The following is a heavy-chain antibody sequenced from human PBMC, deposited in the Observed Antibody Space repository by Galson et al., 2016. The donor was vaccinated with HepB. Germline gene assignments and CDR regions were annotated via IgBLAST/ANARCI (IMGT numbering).Heavy chain of an antibody. CDR1: GFIFSTYP. V-gene: IGHV3-30*04. J-gene: IGHJ6*02. CDR2: TSFDGRDE. CDR3: VRDGPSVDPSFDWFYGMDV. D-gene: IGHD3-9*01. Sequence: SLRLSCAPSGFIFSTYPMHWVRQAPGKGLEWVAGTSFDGRDEYYADSVKDRFTISRDNFRNTVYLEMNGLRDDDTAVYYCVRDGPSVDPSFDWFYGMDVWGQGTTVTVSS.